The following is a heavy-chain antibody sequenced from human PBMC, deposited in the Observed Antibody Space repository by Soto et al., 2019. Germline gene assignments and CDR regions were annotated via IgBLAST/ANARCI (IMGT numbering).Heavy chain of an antibody. Sequence: PGGSLRLSCAASGFSFSSHAMSWVRQAPGKGVEWVSAIGGSGGSTYYADSVKGRFTISRDNSKNTLYLQMNSLRAEDTALYYCAKDRYSNAMDPPYYFDYWGQGTLVTVSS. CDR1: GFSFSSHA. J-gene: IGHJ4*02. CDR3: AKDRYSNAMDPPYYFDY. CDR2: IGGSGGST. V-gene: IGHV3-23*01. D-gene: IGHD5-18*01.